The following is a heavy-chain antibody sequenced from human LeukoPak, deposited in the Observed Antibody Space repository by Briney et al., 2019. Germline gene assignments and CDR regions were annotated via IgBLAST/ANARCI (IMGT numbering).Heavy chain of an antibody. V-gene: IGHV1-69*05. Sequence: ASVKVSCKASGGTFSSYAISWVRQAPGQRLEWMGRIIPIFGTANYAQKFQGRVTITTDESTSTAYMELSSLRSEDTAVYYCARWGATTVGAFDIWGQGTMVTVSS. CDR2: IIPIFGTA. J-gene: IGHJ3*02. CDR3: ARWGATTVGAFDI. D-gene: IGHD4-23*01. CDR1: GGTFSSYA.